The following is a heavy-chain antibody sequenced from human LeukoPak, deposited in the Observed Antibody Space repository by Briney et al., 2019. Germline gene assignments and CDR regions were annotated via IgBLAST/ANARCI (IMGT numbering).Heavy chain of an antibody. J-gene: IGHJ4*02. D-gene: IGHD6-13*01. Sequence: ASVKVSCKASGYTFTGYYMHWVRQAPGQGLEWMGWINPNSGGTNYAQKFQGRVTMTRDTSISTAYMELSRLRSDDTAVYYCARDKSDSSSWYYYWGQGTLVTVSS. CDR1: GYTFTGYY. CDR3: ARDKSDSSSWYYY. V-gene: IGHV1-2*02. CDR2: INPNSGGT.